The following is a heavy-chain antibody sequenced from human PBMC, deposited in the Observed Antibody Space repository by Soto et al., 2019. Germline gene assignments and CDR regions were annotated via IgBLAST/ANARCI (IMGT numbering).Heavy chain of an antibody. CDR3: AKDSNEYSSSLRGRYFDY. D-gene: IGHD4-4*01. CDR1: GFPFSSYV. J-gene: IGHJ4*02. V-gene: IGHV3-23*01. Sequence: EVQLLESGGGLVQRGGSLRLSCAASGFPFSSYVMSWVRQAPGKGLEWVSGITGGGSNTFYADSVKGRFTISRDNSKNTLFLQMNSLGAEDTAVYYCAKDSNEYSSSLRGRYFDYWGQGIGVTVSS. CDR2: ITGGGSNT.